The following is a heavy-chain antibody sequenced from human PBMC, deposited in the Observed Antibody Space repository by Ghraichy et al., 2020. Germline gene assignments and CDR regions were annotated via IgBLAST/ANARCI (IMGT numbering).Heavy chain of an antibody. V-gene: IGHV3-23*01. J-gene: IGHJ4*02. D-gene: IGHD4-17*01. Sequence: GGSLRLSCAASGFTFSSYAMSWVRQAPGKGLEWVSAISGSGGSTYYADSVKGLFTISRDNSKNTLYLQMNSLRAEDTAVYYCAKDQGATVVYYFDYWGQGTLVTVSS. CDR2: ISGSGGST. CDR1: GFTFSSYA. CDR3: AKDQGATVVYYFDY.